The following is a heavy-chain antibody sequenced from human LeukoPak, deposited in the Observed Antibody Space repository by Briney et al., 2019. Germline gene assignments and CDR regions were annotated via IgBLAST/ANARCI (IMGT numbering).Heavy chain of an antibody. CDR2: ITGSGGGT. J-gene: IGHJ4*02. V-gene: IGHV3-23*01. D-gene: IGHD3-9*01. Sequence: PGGSLRLSCAASGFTSSNYAMSWVSQAPGKGLEWVSVITGSGGGTYYADSVKGRFTISRDNSKNTLYLQMNSLRAEDTAVYYCAKWGDYDVLTGYYDPDYWGQGTLVTVSS. CDR3: AKWGDYDVLTGYYDPDY. CDR1: GFTSSNYA.